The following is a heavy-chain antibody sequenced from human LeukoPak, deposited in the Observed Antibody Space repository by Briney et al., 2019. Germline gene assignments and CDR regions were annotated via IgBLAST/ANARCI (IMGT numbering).Heavy chain of an antibody. V-gene: IGHV3-74*01. CDR2: LNTYGRET. Sequence: GWSLRLSCAASGFTFSSYAMNWVRQAPGKGLVWVSRLNTYGRETRYADSVQDRFTISRDNAKNSLHLPMHRLRAGGTAVYYCASDWGAAGLCDYWGEGTLVTVSS. CDR3: ASDWGAAGLCDY. D-gene: IGHD6-13*01. J-gene: IGHJ4*02. CDR1: GFTFSSYA.